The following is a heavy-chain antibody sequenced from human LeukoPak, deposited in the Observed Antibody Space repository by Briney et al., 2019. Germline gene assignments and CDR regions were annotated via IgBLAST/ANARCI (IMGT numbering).Heavy chain of an antibody. CDR1: GGSISSSNW. CDR2: IYHSGST. Sequence: SETLSLTCAVSGGSISSSNWWSWVRQPPGKGLEWIGEIYHSGSTNYNPSPKSRVTISVDKSKNQFSLKLSSVTAADTAVYYCARDNRSYYYYYYGMDVWGKGTTVTASS. CDR3: ARDNRSYYYYYYGMDV. J-gene: IGHJ6*04. V-gene: IGHV4-4*02.